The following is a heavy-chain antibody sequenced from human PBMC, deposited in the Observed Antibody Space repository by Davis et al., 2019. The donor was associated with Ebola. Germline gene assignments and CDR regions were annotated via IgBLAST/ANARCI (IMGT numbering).Heavy chain of an antibody. Sequence: PWGSLRLSCAASGFTFTSYGMHLVRRAPGKGLEWVAFIRYDGGDKYYADSVKGRFTISRDNSKNTLYLQMNSLRAEDTAVYYCAKDRSDAFDIWGQGTMVTVSS. V-gene: IGHV3-30*02. CDR1: GFTFTSYG. CDR2: IRYDGGDK. J-gene: IGHJ3*02. CDR3: AKDRSDAFDI.